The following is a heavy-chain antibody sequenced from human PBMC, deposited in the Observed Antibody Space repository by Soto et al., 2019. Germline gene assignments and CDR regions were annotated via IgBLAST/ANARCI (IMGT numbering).Heavy chain of an antibody. CDR2: ISSSSTYT. CDR1: GFAFSGYS. CDR3: ARGPSTAVPDY. D-gene: IGHD6-13*01. J-gene: IGHJ4*02. V-gene: IGHV3-21*03. Sequence: GGSLRLSCVASGFAFSGYSMNWVRQAPGKGLEWVSSISSSSTYTYYGDSVRGRFTISRDNGKKSLYLQMNSLRVDDTAVYYCARGPSTAVPDYWGQGTLVTVSS.